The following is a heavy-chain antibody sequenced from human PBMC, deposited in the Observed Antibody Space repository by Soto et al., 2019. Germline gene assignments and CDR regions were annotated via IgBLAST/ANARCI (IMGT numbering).Heavy chain of an antibody. D-gene: IGHD2-21*02. CDR2: ISWNSGSI. V-gene: IGHV3-9*01. J-gene: IGHJ4*02. CDR3: AKELAGVTSDY. Sequence: GGSLRLSSASSGFTFADYAMHWVRQAPGKGLEWVSGISWNSGSIGYADSVKGRFTISRDNAKNSLYLQMNSLRAEDTALYYCAKELAGVTSDYWGQGT. CDR1: GFTFADYA.